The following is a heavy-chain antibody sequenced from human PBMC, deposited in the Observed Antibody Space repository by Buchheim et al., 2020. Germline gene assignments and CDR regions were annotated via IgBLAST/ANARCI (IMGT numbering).Heavy chain of an antibody. D-gene: IGHD3-16*01. V-gene: IGHV3-23*01. Sequence: EVQVLESGGGVVQPGGSLRLSCAASGFTITNHAMIWFRQAPGKGLEWVSVISNSGDTTHYADSVKGRFTISRDTSKNTVHLQMDSLGVEDTAVYFCAKSVLSSFLWGHGIDSWGQGTL. J-gene: IGHJ4*02. CDR1: GFTITNHA. CDR3: AKSVLSSFLWGHGIDS. CDR2: ISNSGDTT.